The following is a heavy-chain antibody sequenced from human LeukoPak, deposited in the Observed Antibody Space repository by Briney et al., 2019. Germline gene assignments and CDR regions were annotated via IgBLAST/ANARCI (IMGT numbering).Heavy chain of an antibody. CDR1: GGSISSYY. D-gene: IGHD5-12*01. CDR2: IYYSGST. CDR3: ASRGYSGYDYFIEN. V-gene: IGHV4-59*01. Sequence: SETLSLTCTVSGGSISSYYWSWIRQPPGKGLEWIGYIYYSGSTNYNPSLKSRVTISVDTSKNQFSLKLSSVTAADTAVYYCASRGYSGYDYFIENWGQGTLVTVSS. J-gene: IGHJ4*02.